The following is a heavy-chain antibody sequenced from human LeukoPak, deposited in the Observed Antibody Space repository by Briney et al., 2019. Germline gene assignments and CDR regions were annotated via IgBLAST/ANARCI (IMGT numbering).Heavy chain of an antibody. V-gene: IGHV4-34*01. Sequence: NPSETLSLTCDIYGESFTDHHLSWIRQPPGKGLEWIGEISHDEGTSYNPSLKSRVAMSLDTSKNQSYLKQTSVTAAHTAVYYCAGGPDSRKTVYWGPRALVTVSS. CDR2: ISHDEGT. CDR3: AGGPDSRKTVY. J-gene: IGHJ4*02. CDR1: GESFTDHH. D-gene: IGHD1-14*01.